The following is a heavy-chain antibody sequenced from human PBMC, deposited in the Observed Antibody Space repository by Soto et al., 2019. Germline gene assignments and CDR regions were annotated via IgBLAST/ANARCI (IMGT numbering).Heavy chain of an antibody. CDR1: GFTFSSYG. D-gene: IGHD6-6*01. CDR2: IWYDGSNK. V-gene: IGHV3-33*01. J-gene: IGHJ4*02. Sequence: GGSLRLSCAASGFTFSSYGMHWVRQAPGKGLEWVAVIWYDGSNKYYADSVKGRFTISRDNSKNTLYLQTNSLRAEDTAVYYCARADLYSSSSVDYLWGQGTLVTVSS. CDR3: ARADLYSSSSVDYL.